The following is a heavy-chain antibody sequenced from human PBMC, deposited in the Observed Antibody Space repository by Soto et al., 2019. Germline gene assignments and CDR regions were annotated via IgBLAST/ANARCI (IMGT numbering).Heavy chain of an antibody. CDR1: GYPVTAYY. Sequence: QLHLVQSGAVVKKPGASVTVSCSASGYPVTAYYMHWVRQAPGRGLEWMGGINPATGAAKYTQTFQGRATITMDTSTNTVFMELSGLTSEDTAVFYCARGGGVGVAGSAAFDMWGQGILVTVSS. D-gene: IGHD3-3*01. J-gene: IGHJ3*02. CDR3: ARGGGVGVAGSAAFDM. CDR2: INPATGAA. V-gene: IGHV1-2*02.